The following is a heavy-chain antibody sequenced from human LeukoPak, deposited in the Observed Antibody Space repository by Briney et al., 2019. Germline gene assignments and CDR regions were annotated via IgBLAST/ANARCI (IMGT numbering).Heavy chain of an antibody. J-gene: IGHJ3*02. V-gene: IGHV3-30*18. CDR2: ISYDGSNK. CDR1: GFTFSSYG. D-gene: IGHD3/OR15-3a*01. Sequence: GGSLRLSCAASGFTFSSYGMHWVRQAPGKGLEWVAVISYDGSNKYYADSVKGRFTISRDNSKNTLYLQMNSLRAEDTAVYYCAKDRIQWTHDAFDIWGQGTMVTVSS. CDR3: AKDRIQWTHDAFDI.